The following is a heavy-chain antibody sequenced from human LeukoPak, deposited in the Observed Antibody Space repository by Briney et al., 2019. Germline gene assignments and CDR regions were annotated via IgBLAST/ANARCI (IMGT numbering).Heavy chain of an antibody. CDR1: GGSISSGSYY. V-gene: IGHV4-61*02. CDR2: IYTSGST. Sequence: SQTLCLTCTVSGGSISSGSYYWNWIRQPAEKGMEWIGRIYTSGSTNYNPSLKSRVTISLDTSKNQFSLKLSSVTAADTAVYYCARDDGWSGYFDYWGQGTLVTVSS. J-gene: IGHJ4*02. D-gene: IGHD4-17*01. CDR3: ARDDGWSGYFDY.